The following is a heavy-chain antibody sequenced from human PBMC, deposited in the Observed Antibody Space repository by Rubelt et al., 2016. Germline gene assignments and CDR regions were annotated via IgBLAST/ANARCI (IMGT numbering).Heavy chain of an antibody. V-gene: IGHV3-53*01. J-gene: IGHJ4*02. CDR3: ARIDSSSWPYYFDY. CDR2: SGGST. D-gene: IGHD6-13*01. Sequence: SGGSTYYADSVKGRFTISRDNSKNTLYLQMNSLRAEDTALYYCARIDSSSWPYYFDYWGQGTLVTVSS.